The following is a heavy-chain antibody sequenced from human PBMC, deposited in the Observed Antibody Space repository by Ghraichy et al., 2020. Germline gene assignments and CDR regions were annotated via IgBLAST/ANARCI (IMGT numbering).Heavy chain of an antibody. CDR2: INHSGST. CDR1: GGSFSSYY. V-gene: IGHV4-34*01. Sequence: GSLRLSCAVYGGSFSSYYWSWIRQPPGKGLEWIGEINHSGSTNYNPSLKSRVTISVDTSKNQFSLNLSSVTAADTAVYYCARRGLTYGDFRDFWGQGTLVTVSS. D-gene: IGHD4-17*01. CDR3: ARRGLTYGDFRDF. J-gene: IGHJ4*02.